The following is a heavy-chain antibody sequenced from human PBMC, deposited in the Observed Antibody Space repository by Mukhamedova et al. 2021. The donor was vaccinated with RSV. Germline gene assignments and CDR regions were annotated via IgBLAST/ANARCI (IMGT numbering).Heavy chain of an antibody. Sequence: VHQAPGKGLEWVANIKQDGSEKYYVDSVKGRFTISRDNAKNSLYLQMNSLRAEDTAVYYCAREGNRDAFDIWGQGTMVTVSS. J-gene: IGHJ3*02. V-gene: IGHV3-7*03. CDR3: AREGNRDAFDI. CDR2: IKQDGSEK.